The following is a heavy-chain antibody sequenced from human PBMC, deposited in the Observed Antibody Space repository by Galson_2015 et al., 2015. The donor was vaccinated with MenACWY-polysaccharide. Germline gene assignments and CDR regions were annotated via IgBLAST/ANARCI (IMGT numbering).Heavy chain of an antibody. CDR1: GYTFTGYY. Sequence: SVKVSCKASGYTFTGYYMHWVRQAPGQGLEWMGWINTNTGNPTYAQGFTGRFVFSLDTSVSTAYLQISSLKAEDTAVYYCARGGSIVLMVYAIRSNWFDPWGQGTLVTVSS. D-gene: IGHD2-8*01. J-gene: IGHJ5*02. CDR3: ARGGSIVLMVYAIRSNWFDP. V-gene: IGHV7-4-1*02. CDR2: INTNTGNP.